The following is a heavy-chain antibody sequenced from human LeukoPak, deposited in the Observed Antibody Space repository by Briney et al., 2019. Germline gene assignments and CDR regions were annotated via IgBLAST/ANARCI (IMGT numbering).Heavy chain of an antibody. CDR2: IYYSGST. V-gene: IGHV4-59*01. J-gene: IGHJ4*02. D-gene: IGHD6-19*01. Sequence: PSETLSLTCTVSGGSISSYYWSWIRQPPGKGLEWIGHIYYSGSTNYNPSLRSRVTISVDTSKNQFSLKLSSVTAADTAVYYCARDAPPYSSGWYLDYWGQGTLVTVSS. CDR1: GGSISSYY. CDR3: ARDAPPYSSGWYLDY.